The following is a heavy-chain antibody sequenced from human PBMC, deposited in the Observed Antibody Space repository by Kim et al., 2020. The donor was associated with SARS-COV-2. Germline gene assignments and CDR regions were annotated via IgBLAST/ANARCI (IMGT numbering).Heavy chain of an antibody. Sequence: GGSLRLSCAASGFTFSSYAMSWVRQAPGKGLEWVSAISGSGGSTYYADSVKGRFTISRDNSKNTLYLQMNSLRAEDTAVYYCAKDLGSGYSYGYRGRGGFDYWGQGTLVTVSS. CDR1: GFTFSSYA. CDR2: ISGSGGST. J-gene: IGHJ4*02. CDR3: AKDLGSGYSYGYRGRGGFDY. V-gene: IGHV3-23*01. D-gene: IGHD5-18*01.